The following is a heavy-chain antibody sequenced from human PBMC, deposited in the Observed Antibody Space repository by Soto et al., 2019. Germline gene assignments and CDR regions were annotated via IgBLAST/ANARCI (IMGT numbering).Heavy chain of an antibody. V-gene: IGHV4-31*03. CDR3: ARAPETTSIFGVALPYFFDS. Sequence: PSETLSLTCTVSGGSISSDSSYWSWIRQRPGMGLEWIGYIFYSGAFYYTPSLRGRVMILADTSKNHFTLRLSSVTAADTAVYYCARAPETTSIFGVALPYFFDSWGQGTQVTVSS. CDR2: IFYSGAF. CDR1: GGSISSDSSY. D-gene: IGHD3-3*01. J-gene: IGHJ4*02.